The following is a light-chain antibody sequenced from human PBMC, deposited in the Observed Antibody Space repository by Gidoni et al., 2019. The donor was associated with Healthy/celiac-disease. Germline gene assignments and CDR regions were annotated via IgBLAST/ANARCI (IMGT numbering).Light chain of an antibody. CDR1: SSDVGGYNY. CDR2: DVS. V-gene: IGLV2-14*04. CDR3: SSYTSSSTPHVV. Sequence: ISCTGTSSDVGGYNYVSWYQQHPGKAPKLMIYDVSNRPSGVSNRFSGSKSGNTASLTISGLQAEDEADYYCSSYTSSSTPHVVFGGGTKLTVL. J-gene: IGLJ2*01.